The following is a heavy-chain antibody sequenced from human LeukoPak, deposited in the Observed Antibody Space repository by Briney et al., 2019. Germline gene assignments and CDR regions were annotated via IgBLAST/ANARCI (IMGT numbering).Heavy chain of an antibody. J-gene: IGHJ3*01. CDR1: EFTFGEYA. D-gene: IGHD6-25*01. Sequence: GGSLRLSCAATEFTFGEYALSWVRQTPVKGLEWVSTISGPGTSTYYADSVKGRFTISRDNSKNTLFLQMNTLRAEDTALYYCAKPGGPGIAARGAFDSWGQGTLVTVSS. CDR2: ISGPGTST. CDR3: AKPGGPGIAARGAFDS. V-gene: IGHV3-23*01.